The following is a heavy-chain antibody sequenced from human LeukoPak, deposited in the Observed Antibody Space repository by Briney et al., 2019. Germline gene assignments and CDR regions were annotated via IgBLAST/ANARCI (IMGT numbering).Heavy chain of an antibody. Sequence: PGGALDPSCAAAGIFFRNYWKGWGRPAPGKGLEWGGNINEDGSEKYYVASVKGRFISSRDNAKNSLYLQMDILRAEDTAVFYCLSGSGHCGQGALVTVSS. D-gene: IGHD3-10*01. CDR2: INEDGSEK. CDR1: GIFFRNYW. J-gene: IGHJ4*02. V-gene: IGHV3-7*01. CDR3: LSGSGH.